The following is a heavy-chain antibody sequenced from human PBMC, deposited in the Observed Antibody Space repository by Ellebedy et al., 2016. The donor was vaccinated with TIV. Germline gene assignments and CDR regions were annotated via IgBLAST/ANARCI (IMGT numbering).Heavy chain of an antibody. Sequence: PGGSLRLSCAASGLTFSNFGIHWVRQAPGKGLEWVAVISHDDSRKYYAETVQGRFTLSRDNSKNTVNLQMNSLRPEDTAVYYCARGITMVWGVSLGYWGQGSLVTVSS. J-gene: IGHJ4*02. D-gene: IGHD3-10*01. V-gene: IGHV3-30*03. CDR2: ISHDDSRK. CDR1: GLTFSNFG. CDR3: ARGITMVWGVSLGY.